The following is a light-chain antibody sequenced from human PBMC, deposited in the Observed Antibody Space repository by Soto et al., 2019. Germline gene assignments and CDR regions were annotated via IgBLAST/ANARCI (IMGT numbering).Light chain of an antibody. V-gene: IGKV3-15*01. Sequence: EIVMTQSPATLSVSPGERATLSCKASQSVGTYLAWYQQKPGQAPRLLIYGASTRATGVPARFSGGGSGTEFTLTISGLQSEDFASYHCQQYDNLPPWTFGQGTKVEI. CDR1: QSVGTY. J-gene: IGKJ1*01. CDR2: GAS. CDR3: QQYDNLPPWT.